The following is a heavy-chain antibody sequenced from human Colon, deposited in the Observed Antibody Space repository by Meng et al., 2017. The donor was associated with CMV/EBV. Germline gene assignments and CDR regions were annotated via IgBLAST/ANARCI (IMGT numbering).Heavy chain of an antibody. D-gene: IGHD3-10*01. Sequence: QVRLVQFGAEVKKPGASVKVSCKTSGYTFTGYFMFWVRQAPGQGLEWMGSLNPNSGDTNSAQKFHGRLTMTRDTSIHTAYMELGSLRSDDTAVYYCATISGGDFDFWGQGTLVTVSS. J-gene: IGHJ4*02. V-gene: IGHV1-2*02. CDR2: LNPNSGDT. CDR1: GYTFTGYF. CDR3: ATISGGDFDF.